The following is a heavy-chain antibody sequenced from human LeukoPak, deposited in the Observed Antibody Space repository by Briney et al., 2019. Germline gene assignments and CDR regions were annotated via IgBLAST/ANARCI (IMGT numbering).Heavy chain of an antibody. CDR1: GFTFSSYA. J-gene: IGHJ4*02. CDR2: ISYDGSNK. D-gene: IGHD2-15*01. Sequence: PGGSLRLSCAASGFTFSSYAMHWVRQAPGKGLEWVAVISYDGSNKYYADSVKGRFTISRDNSKNTLYLQMNSLRAEDTAVYYCARDLYTRGYCSGGSCRGLYYWGQGTLVTVSS. V-gene: IGHV3-30*04. CDR3: ARDLYTRGYCSGGSCRGLYY.